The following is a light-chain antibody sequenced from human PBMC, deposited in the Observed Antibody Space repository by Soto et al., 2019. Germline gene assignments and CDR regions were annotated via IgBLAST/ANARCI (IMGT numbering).Light chain of an antibody. CDR2: AAS. J-gene: IGKJ1*01. V-gene: IGKV1-9*01. Sequence: DIQLTESPSFLSASLGDRATITCRASQGISSYLAWYKQKPGKAPKLMIYAASTLQSGVPSRVSGSGSGTEFTLTISSLKPEDFETYYCQQLNSYPRTFGQGTKVDIK. CDR3: QQLNSYPRT. CDR1: QGISSY.